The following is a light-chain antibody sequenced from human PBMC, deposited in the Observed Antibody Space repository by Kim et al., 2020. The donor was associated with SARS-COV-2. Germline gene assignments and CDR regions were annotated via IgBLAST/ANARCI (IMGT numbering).Light chain of an antibody. CDR2: GAT. CDR3: LHREDSGYT. CDR1: QPGKSGY. J-gene: IGKJ2*01. V-gene: IGKV3-20*01. Sequence: WSPAERDPPASSARQPGKSGYLACCQNKTGQDPRLRISGATTRATDIPVRFSGSGSGTELTLTITRLQTEDIEVYYCLHREDSGYTFGQGTKLEIK.